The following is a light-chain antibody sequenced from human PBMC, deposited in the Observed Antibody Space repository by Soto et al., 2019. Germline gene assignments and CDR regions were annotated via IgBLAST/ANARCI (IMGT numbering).Light chain of an antibody. J-gene: IGKJ1*01. Sequence: AIQMTQSPSSLSASVGDRVTITCRASQGIRNDLGWYQQRPGEAPKLLIYGTSNLQSEVPSRFSGSGSGTDLTLTISSLQPEDFATYYCLQDYTYPRTFGQGTKVEIK. CDR3: LQDYTYPRT. CDR1: QGIRND. V-gene: IGKV1-6*01. CDR2: GTS.